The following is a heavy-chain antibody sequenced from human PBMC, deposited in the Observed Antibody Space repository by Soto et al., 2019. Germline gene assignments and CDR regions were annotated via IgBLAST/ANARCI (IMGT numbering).Heavy chain of an antibody. CDR1: GFTFSSYA. J-gene: IGHJ6*02. CDR3: ARGRYYSSSKTYFFGMDV. V-gene: IGHV3-30-3*01. D-gene: IGHD6-6*01. CDR2: ISNDGSNK. Sequence: HPGGSLRLSCAASGFTFSSYALHWVRQAPGKGLEWVAVISNDGSNKYYADSVKGRFTISRDNSKNTLYLEMSSLRAEDTAVYYCARGRYYSSSKTYFFGMDVWGQGTTVTVSS.